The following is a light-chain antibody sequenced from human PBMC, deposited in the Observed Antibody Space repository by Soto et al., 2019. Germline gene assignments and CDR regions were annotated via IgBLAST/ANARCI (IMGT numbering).Light chain of an antibody. V-gene: IGKV3-20*01. J-gene: IGKJ4*01. CDR1: QSVISNY. CDR2: GAS. Sequence: EIVLTQSPGTLSLTAGARATLSCRASQSVISNYLAWYQQKPGQAPRLLIHGASSRATGIPDRFSGSGSGTDFTLTISRLEPEDFAVNYCQQYRSSPLTFGGGAKVEIK. CDR3: QQYRSSPLT.